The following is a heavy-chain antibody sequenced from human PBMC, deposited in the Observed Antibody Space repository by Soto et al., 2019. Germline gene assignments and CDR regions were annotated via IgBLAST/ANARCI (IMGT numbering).Heavy chain of an antibody. J-gene: IGHJ5*02. D-gene: IGHD2-2*01. CDR3: ARVMAAMQNWLDP. CDR1: GGSISSIDYS. V-gene: IGHV4-30-4*01. Sequence: QVQLQESGPGLVKPSQTLSLTCSVSGGSISSIDYSWSWIRQPPGKGLEWLGFVYHTGTTYYTPSLRSRVTISIDPTKSQFAMKLNSVTAADTAVYYCARVMAAMQNWLDPWGQGTLVTVSP. CDR2: VYHTGTT.